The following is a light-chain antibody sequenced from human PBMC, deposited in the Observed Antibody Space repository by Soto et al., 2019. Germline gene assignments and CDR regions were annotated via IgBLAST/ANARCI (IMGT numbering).Light chain of an antibody. J-gene: IGKJ5*01. CDR1: QSVSSYK. CDR2: GAS. CDR3: QQYGGSPIT. V-gene: IGKV3-20*01. Sequence: EIVLTPSPGTLPLSPGERATLSCRASQSVSSYKLAWYQQKPGQPPRLLISGASSRATGIPDRFSGSGSGTDFTLTISRLEPEDFALYYCQQYGGSPITFGQGTRLEIK.